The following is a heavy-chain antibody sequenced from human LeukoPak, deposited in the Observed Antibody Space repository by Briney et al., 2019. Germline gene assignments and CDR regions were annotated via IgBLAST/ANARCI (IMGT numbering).Heavy chain of an antibody. V-gene: IGHV3-66*01. Sequence: PGGSLRLSCAASGLTFSSYAMNWVRQAPGKGLEWVSVIYSGGSTYYADSVKGRFTISRDNSKNTLYLQMNSLRAEDTAVYYCARDSSGPMDVWGQGTTVTVSS. CDR3: ARDSSGPMDV. J-gene: IGHJ6*02. CDR2: IYSGGST. D-gene: IGHD3-22*01. CDR1: GLTFSSYA.